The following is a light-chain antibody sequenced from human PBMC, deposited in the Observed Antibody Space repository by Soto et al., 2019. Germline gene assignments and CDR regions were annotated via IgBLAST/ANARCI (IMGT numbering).Light chain of an antibody. V-gene: IGLV2-14*01. J-gene: IGLJ2*01. Sequence: QSALTQPASVSGSPGQSITISCTGTSSDVGGYNYVSWYQQDPGKAPKLMIYDVNNRPSGVSNRFSGSKSGNTASLTISGLQAEDEAYYYCSSYTSSITLAVSGGETKRTVL. CDR1: SSDVGGYNY. CDR2: DVN. CDR3: SSYTSSITLAV.